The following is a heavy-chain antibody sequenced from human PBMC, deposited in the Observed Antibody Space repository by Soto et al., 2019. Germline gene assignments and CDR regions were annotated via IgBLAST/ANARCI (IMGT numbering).Heavy chain of an antibody. J-gene: IGHJ6*02. V-gene: IGHV3-30-3*01. D-gene: IGHD3-3*01. CDR1: GFTFSSYA. CDR2: ISYDGSNK. Sequence: QVQLVESGGGVVQPGRSLGLSCAASGFTFSSYAMHWVRQAPGKGLEWVAVISYDGSNKYYADSVKGRFTISRDNSKNTLYVQMNSLRAEDTAVYYCARDGVSIFGADEGGLDVWGQGTTVTVSS. CDR3: ARDGVSIFGADEGGLDV.